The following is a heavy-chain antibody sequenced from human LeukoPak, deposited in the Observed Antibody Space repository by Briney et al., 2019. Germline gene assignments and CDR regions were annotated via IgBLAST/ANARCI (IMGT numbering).Heavy chain of an antibody. D-gene: IGHD2-21*02. CDR3: ARGHHVVVATATWASDAFDL. CDR2: IYPGDSDS. V-gene: IGHV5-51*01. J-gene: IGHJ3*01. CDR1: GYNFTSHW. Sequence: GESLKISCKGSGYNFTSHWIGWVRQRPGKGLEWMGIIYPGDSDSRQSPSLRGQVTISADKSINTAYLQWNSLKASDTAMYYCARGHHVVVATATWASDAFDLWGQGIMVTVSS.